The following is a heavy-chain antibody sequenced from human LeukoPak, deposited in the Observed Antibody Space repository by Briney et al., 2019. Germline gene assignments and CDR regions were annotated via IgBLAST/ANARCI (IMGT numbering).Heavy chain of an antibody. CDR2: INHSGST. CDR1: GGSFSGYY. D-gene: IGHD3-22*01. Sequence: SETLSLTCAVYGGSFSGYYWSWIRQPPGKGLEWIGEINHSGSTNYNPSPKSRVTISVDTSKNQFSLKLSSLTAADTAVYYCARHRGSGYPYFDYWGQGTLVTVSS. CDR3: ARHRGSGYPYFDY. J-gene: IGHJ4*02. V-gene: IGHV4-34*01.